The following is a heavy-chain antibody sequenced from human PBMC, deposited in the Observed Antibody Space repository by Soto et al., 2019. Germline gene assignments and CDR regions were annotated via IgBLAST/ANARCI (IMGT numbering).Heavy chain of an antibody. CDR1: GFIISSYA. V-gene: IGHV3-23*01. CDR3: AKRPSIFAVVIPYYFYYGLED. Sequence: GGSLRLSCAASGFIISSYAMSWVRQAPGKGLEWVSAISGSGGSTYYADSVKGRFTISRDNSKNTLYLQMDTLRAEDTAVYYCAKRPSIFAVVIPYYFYYGLEDCGQETTVTTSS. J-gene: IGHJ6*02. D-gene: IGHD3-3*02. CDR2: ISGSGGST.